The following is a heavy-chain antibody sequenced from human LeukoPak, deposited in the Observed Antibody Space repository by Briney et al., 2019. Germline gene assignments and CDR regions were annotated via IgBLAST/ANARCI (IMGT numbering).Heavy chain of an antibody. CDR3: ATAVRLGELSPDY. D-gene: IGHD3-16*02. CDR1: GYSLTELS. J-gene: IGHJ4*02. CDR2: FDPEDGET. V-gene: IGHV1-24*01. Sequence: EASVKVSCKVSGYSLTELSTHWVRHAPGKGLEWMGGFDPEDGETIYAQKFQGRVTMTEDTSTDTAYMELSSLRSEDTAVYYCATAVRLGELSPDYWGQGTLVTVSS.